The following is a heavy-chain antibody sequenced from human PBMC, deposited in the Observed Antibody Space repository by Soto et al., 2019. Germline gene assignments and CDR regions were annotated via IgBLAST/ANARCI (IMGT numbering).Heavy chain of an antibody. J-gene: IGHJ5*02. V-gene: IGHV4-34*01. CDR1: GGSFSGYY. CDR3: ARIYCSGGSCYSGWFDP. Sequence: SETLSLTCAVYGGSFSGYYSSWIRQPPGKGLEWIGEINHSGSTNYNPSLKSRVTISVDTSKNQFSLKLSSVTAADTAVYYCARIYCSGGSCYSGWFDPWGQGTLVTVSS. CDR2: INHSGST. D-gene: IGHD2-15*01.